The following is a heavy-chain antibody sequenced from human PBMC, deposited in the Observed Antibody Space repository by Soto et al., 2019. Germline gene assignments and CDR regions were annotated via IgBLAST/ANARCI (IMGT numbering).Heavy chain of an antibody. J-gene: IGHJ6*04. CDR1: GFTFGSYA. CDR3: TKDARADYGMDV. V-gene: IGHV3-23*01. Sequence: PEGSLRLSYAASGFTFGSYAMSWVRQAPGKGLEWVSTIDKTGVSTYYADSVKGRFTISRDNSKNTLYLQMNSLRAEDTAVYYCTKDARADYGMDVWGEATTITVSS. CDR2: IDKTGVST.